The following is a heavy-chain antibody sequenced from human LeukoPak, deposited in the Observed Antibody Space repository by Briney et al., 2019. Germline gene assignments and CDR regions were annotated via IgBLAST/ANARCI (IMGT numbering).Heavy chain of an antibody. V-gene: IGHV3-53*01. CDR2: IYSDGRT. Sequence: GRSLRLSCAASGFTVSSNYMSWVRQAPGKGLEWVSEIYSDGRTYYAASVKGRFSISRDNSKNTVYLQMNSLRAEDTAVYYCARVGGWPNYYYYYMDVWGKGTTVTISS. J-gene: IGHJ6*03. CDR1: GFTVSSNY. CDR3: ARVGGWPNYYYYYMDV. D-gene: IGHD6-19*01.